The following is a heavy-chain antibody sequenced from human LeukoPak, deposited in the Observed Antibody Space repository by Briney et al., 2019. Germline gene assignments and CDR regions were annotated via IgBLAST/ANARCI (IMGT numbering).Heavy chain of an antibody. CDR3: AKELSQETTGVTGGGGAFDI. D-gene: IGHD4-23*01. CDR2: ISWNSGSI. Sequence: PGGSLRLSCAASGFTFDDYAMHWVRQPPGKGLEWVSGISWNSGSIGYADSVKGRFTISRDNAKNSLYLQMNSLRAEDTALYYCAKELSQETTGVTGGGGAFDIWGQGTMVTVSS. J-gene: IGHJ3*02. CDR1: GFTFDDYA. V-gene: IGHV3-9*01.